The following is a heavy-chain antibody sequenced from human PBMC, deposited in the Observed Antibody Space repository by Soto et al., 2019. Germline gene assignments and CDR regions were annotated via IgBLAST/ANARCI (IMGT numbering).Heavy chain of an antibody. CDR2: INPNSGGT. J-gene: IGHJ6*02. D-gene: IGHD3-9*01. V-gene: IGHV1-2*04. Sequence: ASVRVSCKASGYTFTGYYMHWVRQAPGQGLEWMGWINPNSGGTNYAQKFQGWVTMTRDTSISTAYMELSRLRSDDTAVYYCAIFYYDILTGPPSPYYGMDVWGQGTTVTVSS. CDR1: GYTFTGYY. CDR3: AIFYYDILTGPPSPYYGMDV.